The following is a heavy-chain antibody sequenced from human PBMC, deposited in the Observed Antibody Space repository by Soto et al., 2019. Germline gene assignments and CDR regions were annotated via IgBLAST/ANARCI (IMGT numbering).Heavy chain of an antibody. J-gene: IGHJ4*02. CDR1: GFSFSTYG. V-gene: IGHV3-33*01. D-gene: IGHD6-19*01. CDR2: IWYDGSEK. CDR3: ARGCSFYNSVWYGGFDY. Sequence: QVQLVESGGGVVQPGRSLRLSCAASGFSFSTYGMHWVRQAPGKGLEWLAVIWYDGSEKYYADSAKGRFTISRDNPKNTLYLQVKSLRAEDTAVYYCARGCSFYNSVWYGGFDYWGQGALVTVSS.